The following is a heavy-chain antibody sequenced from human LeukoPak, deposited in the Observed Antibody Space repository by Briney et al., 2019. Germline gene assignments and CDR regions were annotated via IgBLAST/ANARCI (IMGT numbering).Heavy chain of an antibody. Sequence: GGSLRLSCAASGFTVSSNYMSWVRQGPGKGVECVSVISNDGDTYYADSVKGRFTISRDTSKNTVSLQMNSLRAEDTAVYYCAGDKTTGGWYEFDYWGQGTLVTVSS. V-gene: IGHV3-53*01. D-gene: IGHD6-19*01. CDR3: AGDKTTGGWYEFDY. CDR2: ISNDGDT. CDR1: GFTVSSNY. J-gene: IGHJ4*02.